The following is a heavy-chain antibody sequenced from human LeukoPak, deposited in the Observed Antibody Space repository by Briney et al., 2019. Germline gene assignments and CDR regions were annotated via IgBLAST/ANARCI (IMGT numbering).Heavy chain of an antibody. Sequence: GASVKVFCKASGYTFTSHYMHWVRQAPGQGLEWMGIINPSGGSTSYAQKFQGRVTITRDTSASTAYMELSSLRSEDMAVYYCARGLRIVTTTGNYYYYMDVWGKGTTVTVSS. D-gene: IGHD3-22*01. V-gene: IGHV1-46*01. J-gene: IGHJ6*03. CDR3: ARGLRIVTTTGNYYYYMDV. CDR2: INPSGGST. CDR1: GYTFTSHY.